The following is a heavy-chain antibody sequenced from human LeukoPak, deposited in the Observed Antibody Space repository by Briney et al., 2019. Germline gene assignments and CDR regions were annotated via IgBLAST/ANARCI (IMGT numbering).Heavy chain of an antibody. J-gene: IGHJ4*02. CDR2: IYSDGTT. D-gene: IGHD5-24*01. CDR3: ARGDRRDGYRFDY. V-gene: IGHV3-53*01. CDR1: GFTVSSNY. Sequence: GGSLRLSCAASGFTVSSNYMNWVRQAPGKGLEWVSIIYSDGTTYYADSVRGRFTISGDNSKNTLYLQMNSLRAEDTAMYYCARGDRRDGYRFDYWGQGTLVTVSS.